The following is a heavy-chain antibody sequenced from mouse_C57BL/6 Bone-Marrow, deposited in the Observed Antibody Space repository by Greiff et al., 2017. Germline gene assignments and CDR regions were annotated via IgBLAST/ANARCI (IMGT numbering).Heavy chain of an antibody. V-gene: IGHV5-6*01. D-gene: IGHD2-5*01. CDR3: ARQGYYSNSYAMDY. CDR1: GFTFSSYG. J-gene: IGHJ4*01. CDR2: ISSGGSYT. Sequence: EVQGVESGGDLVKPGGSLKLSCAASGFTFSSYGMSWVRQTPDKRLEWVATISSGGSYTYYPGSVKGRFTISRDNAKNTLYLQMSSLKSEDTAMYYCARQGYYSNSYAMDYWGQGTSVTVSS.